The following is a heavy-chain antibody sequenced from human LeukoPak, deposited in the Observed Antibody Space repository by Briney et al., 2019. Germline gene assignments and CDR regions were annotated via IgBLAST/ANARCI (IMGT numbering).Heavy chain of an antibody. CDR2: IYTSGST. Sequence: SETLSLTCTVSGGSISSGSYYWSWIRQPAGKGLEWIGRIYTSGSTNYNPSLKSRVTISVDTSKNQFSLKLSSVTAADTAVYYCAGARDAWAVAGSIDYWGQGTLVTVSS. J-gene: IGHJ4*02. CDR3: AGARDAWAVAGSIDY. V-gene: IGHV4-61*02. D-gene: IGHD6-19*01. CDR1: GGSISSGSYY.